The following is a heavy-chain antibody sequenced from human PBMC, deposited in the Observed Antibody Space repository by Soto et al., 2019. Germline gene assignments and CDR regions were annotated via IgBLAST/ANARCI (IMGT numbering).Heavy chain of an antibody. CDR3: AREYYYDSSGYYRYGMDV. CDR1: GFTFSSYE. D-gene: IGHD3-22*01. CDR2: ISSSGSTI. Sequence: PGGSLRLSCAASGFTFSSYEMNWVRQAPGKGLEWVSYISSSGSTIYYADSVKGRFTISRDNAKNSLYLQMNSLRAEDTAVYYCAREYYYDSSGYYRYGMDVWGQGTTVTVSS. J-gene: IGHJ6*02. V-gene: IGHV3-48*03.